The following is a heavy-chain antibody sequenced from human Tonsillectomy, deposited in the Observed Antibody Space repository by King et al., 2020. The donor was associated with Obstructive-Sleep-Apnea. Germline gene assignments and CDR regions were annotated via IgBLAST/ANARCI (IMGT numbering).Heavy chain of an antibody. Sequence: VQLVESGGGVVQPGRSLRLSCAASGFTFSSYGMHWVRQAPGKGLEWVAVISYDGSNKYYADSVKGRFTISRDNSKNTLYLQMNSLRAEDTAVYYCAKDLTIGGYNWFDPWGQGTLVTVSS. D-gene: IGHD2-15*01. CDR2: ISYDGSNK. V-gene: IGHV3-30*18. CDR1: GFTFSSYG. J-gene: IGHJ5*02. CDR3: AKDLTIGGYNWFDP.